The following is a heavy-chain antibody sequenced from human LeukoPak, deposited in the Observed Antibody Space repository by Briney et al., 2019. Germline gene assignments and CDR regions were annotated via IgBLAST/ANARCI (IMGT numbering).Heavy chain of an antibody. CDR1: GFPFSSNY. CDR3: AREDFYYMVL. J-gene: IGHJ6*03. V-gene: IGHV3-7*01. CDR2: IKQDGSKK. Sequence: GGSLRLSCAASGFPFSSNYMSWVRQAPGKGLEWVANIKQDGSKKLYIDSVKCRFTISRDNAKNSLYLQMNRLRVEDTAVYYCAREDFYYMVLWGKGGTVSVSS.